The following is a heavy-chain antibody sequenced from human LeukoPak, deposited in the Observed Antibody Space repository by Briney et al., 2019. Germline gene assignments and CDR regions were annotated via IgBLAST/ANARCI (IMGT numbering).Heavy chain of an antibody. J-gene: IGHJ5*02. CDR3: ARHEYSGSYYGLSWFDP. CDR2: IYYTGSS. CDR1: GGSIISSSRYY. V-gene: IGHV4-39*01. D-gene: IGHD1-26*01. Sequence: PSETLSLTCTVSGGSIISSSRYYCGWVRQPPGKGLEWIGSIYYTGSSYYNPSFKSRVTMSVDTSKKQFSLKLNSVTAADTAVYYCARHEYSGSYYGLSWFDPWGQGTLVTVSS.